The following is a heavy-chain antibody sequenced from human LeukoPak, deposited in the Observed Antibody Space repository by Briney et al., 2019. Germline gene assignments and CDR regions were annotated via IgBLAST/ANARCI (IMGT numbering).Heavy chain of an antibody. Sequence: MPSETLSLTCTVSGGSISSYYWSWIRQPPGEGLEWIGYIYYSGSTNYNPSLKSRVTISVDTPKNQFSLKLSSVTAADTAVYYCASGSDYYGSGIIDYWGQGTLVTVSS. D-gene: IGHD3-10*01. CDR1: GGSISSYY. V-gene: IGHV4-59*01. J-gene: IGHJ4*02. CDR3: ASGSDYYGSGIIDY. CDR2: IYYSGST.